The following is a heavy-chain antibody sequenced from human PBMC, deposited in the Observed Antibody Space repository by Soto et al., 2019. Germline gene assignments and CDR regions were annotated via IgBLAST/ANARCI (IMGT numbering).Heavy chain of an antibody. CDR3: ASLAIDYYDRRSFDY. Sequence: ASVKVSCKASGYTFTSYAMHWVRQAPGQRLEWMGWINAGNGNTKYSQKFQGRVTITRDTSASTAYMELSSLRSEDTAVYYCASLAIDYYDRRSFDYWGQGTLVTVSS. J-gene: IGHJ4*02. D-gene: IGHD3-22*01. CDR1: GYTFTSYA. V-gene: IGHV1-3*01. CDR2: INAGNGNT.